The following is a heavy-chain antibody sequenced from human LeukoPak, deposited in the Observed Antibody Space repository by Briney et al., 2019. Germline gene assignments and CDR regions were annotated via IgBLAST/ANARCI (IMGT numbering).Heavy chain of an antibody. CDR1: GGSISSSSYY. CDR3: ARARGAAEQINDY. Sequence: SETLSLTCTVSGGSISSSSYYWGWIRQPPGKGLEWIGSIYYSGSTYYNPSLKSRVTISVDTSKNQFSLKLSSVTAADTAVYYCARARGAAEQINDYWGQGTLVAVSS. CDR2: IYYSGST. D-gene: IGHD6-13*01. V-gene: IGHV4-39*07. J-gene: IGHJ4*02.